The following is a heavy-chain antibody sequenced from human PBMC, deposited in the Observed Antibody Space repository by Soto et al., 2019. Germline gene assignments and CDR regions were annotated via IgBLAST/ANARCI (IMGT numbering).Heavy chain of an antibody. CDR2: IYYNEII. CDR1: GDSITDGDYY. J-gene: IGHJ5*02. D-gene: IGHD1-20*01. Sequence: QVSLQESGPGLVKPSQTLSLSCTVSGDSITDGDYYWSWIRQPPGKDLEWIAYIYYNEIIHNNPSPQSPISLLLDPAQNQFSLNKASVADAAKAVYFCAPGIQEGFDPLGQGTLVTVSS. CDR3: APGIQEGFDP. V-gene: IGHV4-30-4*01.